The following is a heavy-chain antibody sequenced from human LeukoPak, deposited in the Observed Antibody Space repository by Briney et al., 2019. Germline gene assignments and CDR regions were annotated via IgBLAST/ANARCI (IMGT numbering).Heavy chain of an antibody. D-gene: IGHD1-26*01. CDR1: GGSISSHNYY. CDR2: IYYGGNT. CDR3: ARWGREKTDAFDI. Sequence: SETLSLTCTVSGGSISSHNYYWGWIRQPPGKGLEWIASIYYGGNTFYRPTLKSRVTISVDTSKNQFSLKVRSVTAADTAVYYCARWGREKTDAFDIWGQGTMVTASS. J-gene: IGHJ3*02. V-gene: IGHV4-39*07.